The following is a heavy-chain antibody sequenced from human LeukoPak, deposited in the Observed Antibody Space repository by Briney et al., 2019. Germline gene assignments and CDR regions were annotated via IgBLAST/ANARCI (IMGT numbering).Heavy chain of an antibody. J-gene: IGHJ5*02. Sequence: SQTLSLTCTVSGGSISSGGYYWSWIRQHPGKGLEWIGYIYYSGSTYYNPSLKSRVTISVDTSKNQFSLKLSTVTAADTAVYYCARDQREAWFDPWGQGTLVTVSS. CDR2: IYYSGST. D-gene: IGHD6-25*01. V-gene: IGHV4-31*03. CDR1: GGSISSGGYY. CDR3: ARDQREAWFDP.